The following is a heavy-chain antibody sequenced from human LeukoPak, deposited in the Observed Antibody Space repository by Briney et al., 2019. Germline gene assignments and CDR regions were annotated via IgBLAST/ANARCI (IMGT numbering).Heavy chain of an antibody. Sequence: SETLSLTCTVSGYSISSGYWWGWIRQPPGKGLEWIGSTYHSGSPYYNPSLKSRVTISVDTSNNQFSLKLSSVTAEDAAIYYCARGFWGGGYFDLWGRGTLVTVSS. J-gene: IGHJ2*01. CDR2: TYHSGSP. CDR1: GYSISSGYW. D-gene: IGHD3-16*01. CDR3: ARGFWGGGYFDL. V-gene: IGHV4-38-2*02.